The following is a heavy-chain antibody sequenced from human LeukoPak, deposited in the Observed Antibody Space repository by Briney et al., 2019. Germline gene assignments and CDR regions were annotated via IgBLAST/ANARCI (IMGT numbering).Heavy chain of an antibody. D-gene: IGHD3-22*01. V-gene: IGHV3-23*01. CDR1: GFTFSSYA. Sequence: GGSLRLSCAASGFTFSSYAMSWVRQAPGKGLEWVSAISGSGGSTYYADSVKGRFTISRDNSENTLYLQMNSLRVEDTAVYYCAKDQAHHHSSGSLYDPWGRGSLVTVSS. CDR2: ISGSGGST. J-gene: IGHJ5*02. CDR3: AKDQAHHHSSGSLYDP.